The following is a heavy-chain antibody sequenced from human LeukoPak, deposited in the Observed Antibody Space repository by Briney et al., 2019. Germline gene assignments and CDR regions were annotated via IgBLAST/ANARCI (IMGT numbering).Heavy chain of an antibody. CDR1: GFTFSSYE. CDR3: ATYDQLLAFDN. J-gene: IGHJ4*02. CDR2: MYTSGST. D-gene: IGHD2-2*01. V-gene: IGHV4-59*10. Sequence: TGGSLRLSCAASGFTFSSYEMNWVRQAPGKGLEWVGRMYTSGSTNYNPSLKSRVTMSIDTSKKQFSLKLNSVTAADTAVYYCATYDQLLAFDNWGQGSQVIVSS.